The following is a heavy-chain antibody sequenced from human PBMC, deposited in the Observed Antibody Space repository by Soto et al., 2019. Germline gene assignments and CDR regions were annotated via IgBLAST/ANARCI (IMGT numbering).Heavy chain of an antibody. D-gene: IGHD6-13*01. CDR3: ARAPYSSSWYSFDY. CDR2: ISGSSGHT. J-gene: IGHJ4*02. CDR1: GFTFSDYY. V-gene: IGHV3-11*05. Sequence: QVQLVESGGGLVKPGGSLRLSCAASGFTFSDYYMTWVRQAPGKGLEWISYISGSSGHTNYGASVKGRFTISRDNAKNALYLQRNSLRADDTAVYYCARAPYSSSWYSFDYWGQGTLVTVS.